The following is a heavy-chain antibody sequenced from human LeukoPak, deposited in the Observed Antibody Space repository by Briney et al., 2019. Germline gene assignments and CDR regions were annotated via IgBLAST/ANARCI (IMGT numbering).Heavy chain of an antibody. V-gene: IGHV3-23*01. CDR1: GFSFSSYD. CDR2: ISGSGGNT. CDR3: AKEIHDGSGSYSYFEH. J-gene: IGHJ4*02. D-gene: IGHD3-22*01. Sequence: GGSLRLSCEASGFSFSSYDMSWVRQAPGKGLEWVSVISGSGGNTYYADSVKGRFTISRDNSKNTLYLQMNSLRAEDTAVYFCAKEIHDGSGSYSYFEHWGQGTLVTVSS.